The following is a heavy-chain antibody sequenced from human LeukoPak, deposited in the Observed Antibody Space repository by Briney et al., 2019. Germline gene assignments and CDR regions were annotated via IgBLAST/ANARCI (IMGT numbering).Heavy chain of an antibody. V-gene: IGHV3-74*01. J-gene: IGHJ4*02. Sequence: QSGGSLRLSCAASGFNFASNWMHWVRQTPGKGLMWVSRINSDGSSTAYADSVKGRFTISRDNAKNTLYLQMNSLRVEDTAVYYCARDGQLGNYWGQGTLVTVSS. CDR2: INSDGSST. CDR3: ARDGQLGNY. D-gene: IGHD7-27*01. CDR1: GFNFASNW.